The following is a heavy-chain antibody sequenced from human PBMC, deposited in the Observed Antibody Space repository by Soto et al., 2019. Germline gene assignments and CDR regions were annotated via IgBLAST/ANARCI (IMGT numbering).Heavy chain of an antibody. Sequence: SSVKVSCKASGGTFSSYAISWVRQAPGQGLEWMGGIIPIFGTANYAQKFQGRVTITADESTSTAYMELSSLRSEDTAVYYCARDRGRDGYNNRPPGYYGMDVWGQGTTVTVSS. D-gene: IGHD5-12*01. CDR1: GGTFSSYA. J-gene: IGHJ6*02. CDR3: ARDRGRDGYNNRPPGYYGMDV. V-gene: IGHV1-69*13. CDR2: IIPIFGTA.